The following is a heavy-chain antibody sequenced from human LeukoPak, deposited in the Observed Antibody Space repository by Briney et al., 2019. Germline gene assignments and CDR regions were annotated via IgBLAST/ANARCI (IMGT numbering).Heavy chain of an antibody. CDR2: INPNSGGT. CDR3: ARDSTRLRYFDWLLDY. V-gene: IGHV1-2*02. D-gene: IGHD3-9*01. J-gene: IGHJ4*02. Sequence: ASVKVSCKASGYTFTGYYMHWVRQAPGQGLEWMGWINPNSGGTNYAQKFQGRVTMTRDTSISTAYMELSSLRSEDTAVYYCARDSTRLRYFDWLLDYWGQGTLVTASS. CDR1: GYTFTGYY.